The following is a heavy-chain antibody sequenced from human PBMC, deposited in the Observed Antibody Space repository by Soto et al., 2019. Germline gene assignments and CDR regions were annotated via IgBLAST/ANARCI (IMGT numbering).Heavy chain of an antibody. CDR2: IDGPTTNT. Sequence: PGGSLRLSCAASGFYFSDYGMMWARQAPGRGLEWVSTIDGPTTNTHYIDSVKGRFFISRDNAINTVYLQMNGLRAEDTAVYYCVTWLSAHFDYWGRGTLVTVSS. CDR3: VTWLSAHFDY. V-gene: IGHV3-23*05. CDR1: GFYFSDYG. J-gene: IGHJ4*02. D-gene: IGHD6-19*01.